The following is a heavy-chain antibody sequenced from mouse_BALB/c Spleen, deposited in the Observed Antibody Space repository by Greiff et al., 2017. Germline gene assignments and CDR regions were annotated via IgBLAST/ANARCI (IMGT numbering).Heavy chain of an antibody. V-gene: IGHV5-9-4*01. CDR1: GFTFSSYA. D-gene: IGHD1-1*01. CDR2: ISSGGSYT. J-gene: IGHJ4*01. CDR3: ARGSSYAMDY. Sequence: EVQLQESGGGLVKPGGSLKLSCAASGFTFSSYAMSWVRQSPEKRLEWVAEISSGGSYTYYPDTVTGRFTISRDNAKNTLYLEMSSLRSEDTAMYYCARGSSYAMDYWGQGTSVTVSS.